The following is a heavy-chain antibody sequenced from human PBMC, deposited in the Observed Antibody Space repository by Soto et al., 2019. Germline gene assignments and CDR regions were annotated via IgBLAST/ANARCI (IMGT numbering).Heavy chain of an antibody. V-gene: IGHV3-48*01. J-gene: IGHJ4*02. Sequence: GGSLRLSCAASGFTFSATSMNWVRQAPGKGLEWIAYTNGVGSAIYYADSVKGRFTISRDNGKNSLYLQMSTLRVEDTAVYYCTRDRSWASDYWGQGTLVTVS. CDR3: TRDRSWASDY. CDR2: TNGVGSAI. CDR1: GFTFSATS. D-gene: IGHD1-26*01.